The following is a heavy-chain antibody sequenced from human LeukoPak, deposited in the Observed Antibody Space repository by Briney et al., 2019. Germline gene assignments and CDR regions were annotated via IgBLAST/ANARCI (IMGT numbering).Heavy chain of an antibody. CDR2: ISGSGGST. V-gene: IGHV3-23*01. CDR3: VKDSNSAGSYYDSSGYYDY. J-gene: IGHJ4*02. CDR1: GFTFSSYA. D-gene: IGHD3-22*01. Sequence: PGGSLRLSCAASGFTFSSYAMSWVRQAPGKGLEWVSAISGSGGSTYYADSVKGRFTISRDNSKNTLYLQMNSLRAEDTAVYYCVKDSNSAGSYYDSSGYYDYWGQGTLVTVSS.